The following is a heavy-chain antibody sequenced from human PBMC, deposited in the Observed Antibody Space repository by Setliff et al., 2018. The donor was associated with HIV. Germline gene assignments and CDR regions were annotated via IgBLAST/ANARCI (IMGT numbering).Heavy chain of an antibody. CDR2: FDPEDGDT. CDR3: TTLKEQWLAEGGFDF. CDR1: GYTLTDLS. J-gene: IGHJ4*02. D-gene: IGHD6-19*01. V-gene: IGHV1-24*01. Sequence: ASVKVSCKVYGYTLTDLSMHWVRQVPGKGLEWMGRFDPEDGDTIYAEKFQGRVAMTEDTSTDRAYLELSSLRSEDTAVYYCTTLKEQWLAEGGFDFWGQGTLVTVSS.